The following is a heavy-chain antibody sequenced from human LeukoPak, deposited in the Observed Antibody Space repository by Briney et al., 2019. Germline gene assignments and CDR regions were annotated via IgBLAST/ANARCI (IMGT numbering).Heavy chain of an antibody. Sequence: GASVKVSCKASGYTFTSYDINWVRQATGQGLEWMGWMNPNSGNTGYAQKFQGRVTMTRNTSISTAYMELSSLRSEDTAVYYCARGRGAYCGGDCSYFDYWGRGTLVTVSS. D-gene: IGHD2-21*02. V-gene: IGHV1-8*01. J-gene: IGHJ4*02. CDR3: ARGRGAYCGGDCSYFDY. CDR2: MNPNSGNT. CDR1: GYTFTSYD.